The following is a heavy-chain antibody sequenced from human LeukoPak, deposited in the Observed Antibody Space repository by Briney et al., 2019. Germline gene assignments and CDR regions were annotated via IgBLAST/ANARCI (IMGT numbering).Heavy chain of an antibody. V-gene: IGHV1-18*01. CDR3: ARSWSIAARRSLRIDP. D-gene: IGHD6-6*01. J-gene: IGHJ5*02. CDR2: ISAYNGNT. CDR1: GYTFTSYG. Sequence: GASVKVSCKASGYTFTSYGISWVRQAPGQGLEWMGWISAYNGNTNYAQKLQGRVTMTTDTSTSTAYMELRSLRSDDTAVYYCARSWSIAARRSLRIDPWGQGTLVTVSS.